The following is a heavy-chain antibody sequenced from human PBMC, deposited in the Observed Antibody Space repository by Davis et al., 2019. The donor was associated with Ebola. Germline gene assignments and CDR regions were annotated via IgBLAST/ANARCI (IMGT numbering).Heavy chain of an antibody. CDR2: IYPGDSDT. Sequence: KVSCKGSGYSFTSYWIGWVRQMPGKGLEWMGIIYPGDSDTRYSPSFQGQVIISADESINTAYLQWNTLQASDTAVYYCAKQESLYGSSDYWGQGTLVTVSS. CDR1: GYSFTSYW. D-gene: IGHD3-22*01. J-gene: IGHJ4*02. CDR3: AKQESLYGSSDY. V-gene: IGHV5-51*01.